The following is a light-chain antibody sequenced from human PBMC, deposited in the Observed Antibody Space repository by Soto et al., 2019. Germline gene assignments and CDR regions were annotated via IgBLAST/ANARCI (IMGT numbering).Light chain of an antibody. CDR2: GAS. CDR3: QQYHNLPPWT. Sequence: EIVMTQSPATLSVSPGERATVSCRASHDIRSNLAWYQQRPGQAPRLLIYGASTRATGIPARFSGSGSGTEFTLTISSLQSEDFAVYHCQQYHNLPPWTFGQGTEVEIK. J-gene: IGKJ1*01. CDR1: HDIRSN. V-gene: IGKV3-15*01.